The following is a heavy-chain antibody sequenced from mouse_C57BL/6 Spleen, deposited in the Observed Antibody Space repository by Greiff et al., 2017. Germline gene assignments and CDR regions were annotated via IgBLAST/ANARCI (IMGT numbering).Heavy chain of an antibody. J-gene: IGHJ4*01. Sequence: VQLKESGPGLVKPSQTVFLTCTVTGISITTGNYRWSWIRQFPGNKLEWIGYIYYSGTITYNPSLTSRTTITRDTPKNQFFLEMNSLTAEDTATYDCARENRHYAMDYWGQGTSVTVSS. CDR1: GISITTGNYR. D-gene: IGHD2-14*01. CDR2: IYYSGTI. V-gene: IGHV3-5*01. CDR3: ARENRHYAMDY.